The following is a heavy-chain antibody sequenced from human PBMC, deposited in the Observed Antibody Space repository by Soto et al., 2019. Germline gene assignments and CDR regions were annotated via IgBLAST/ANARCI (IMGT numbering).Heavy chain of an antibody. CDR1: GFTFSSYS. Sequence: PGGSLRLSCAASGFTFSSYSMNWVRQAPGKGLEWVSYISSSSRTISYADSVKGRFTISRDSAKNSLYLQMNSLRAEDTAVFYCARTHSTSWYYFDYWGQGTLVTVSS. D-gene: IGHD6-13*01. CDR3: ARTHSTSWYYFDY. CDR2: ISSSSRTI. J-gene: IGHJ4*02. V-gene: IGHV3-48*01.